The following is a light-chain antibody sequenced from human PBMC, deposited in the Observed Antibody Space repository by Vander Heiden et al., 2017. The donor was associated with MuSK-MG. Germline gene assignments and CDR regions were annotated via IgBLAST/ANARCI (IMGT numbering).Light chain of an antibody. CDR1: QGISND. J-gene: IGKJ3*01. Sequence: DIQMTQSPSSLSASVGDRVTITCRASQGISNDLAWFQQKPEKVPKLLIYAASTLQSGVPSRFSGSGSGTDFTLTITSLQPEDVATYYCRKYYNAPIFTFGPGTKVDIK. CDR2: AAS. V-gene: IGKV1-27*01. CDR3: RKYYNAPIFT.